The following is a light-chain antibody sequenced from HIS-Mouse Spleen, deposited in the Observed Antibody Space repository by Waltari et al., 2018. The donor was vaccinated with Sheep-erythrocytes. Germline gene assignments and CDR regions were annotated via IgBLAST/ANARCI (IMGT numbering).Light chain of an antibody. Sequence: DIVMTQSPDSLAVSLCERATINCKSSQSVLYSSNNKNYLAWYQQKPGQPPKLLIYWASARESGVPDRFSGSGSGTDFTLTISSLQAEDVAVYYCQQYYSTLTFGGGTKVESK. CDR1: QSVLYSSNNKNY. J-gene: IGKJ4*01. CDR2: WAS. V-gene: IGKV4-1*01. CDR3: QQYYSTLT.